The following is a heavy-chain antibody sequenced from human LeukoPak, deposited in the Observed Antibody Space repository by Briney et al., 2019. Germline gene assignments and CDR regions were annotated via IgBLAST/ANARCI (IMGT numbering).Heavy chain of an antibody. CDR3: ASTSKGSYYDSSGYYYY. Sequence: GESLKISCQGSGYSFTSYWIGWVRQVPGKGLEWMGIIYPGDSDTRYSPSFQGQVTISADKSISTAYLQWSSLKASDTAMYYCASTSKGSYYDSSGYYYYWGQGTLVTVSS. V-gene: IGHV5-51*01. J-gene: IGHJ4*02. CDR2: IYPGDSDT. D-gene: IGHD3-22*01. CDR1: GYSFTSYW.